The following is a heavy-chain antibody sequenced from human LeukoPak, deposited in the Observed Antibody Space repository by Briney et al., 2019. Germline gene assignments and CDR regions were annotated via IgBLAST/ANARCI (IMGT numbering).Heavy chain of an antibody. Sequence: GGSLRLSCAASGFTFSGYWMSWVRQAPGKGPEWVANIKQDESEKYYMDSVKGRFTISRDNAKNTLYLQMNSLRAEDTAVYYCARGNTAMVAPFDYWGQGTLVTVSS. D-gene: IGHD5-18*01. CDR2: IKQDESEK. CDR1: GFTFSGYW. CDR3: ARGNTAMVAPFDY. J-gene: IGHJ4*02. V-gene: IGHV3-7*01.